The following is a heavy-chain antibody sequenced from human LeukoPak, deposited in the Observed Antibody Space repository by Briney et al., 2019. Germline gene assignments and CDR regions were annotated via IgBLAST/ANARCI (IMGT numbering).Heavy chain of an antibody. Sequence: GASVKVSCKVSGYTRTELSIYWVRQAPGKGLEWMGGFDLEDGGAIYAQKFQGRVTMTEDTSTDTAYMELSSLRSEDTAVYYCARHRRVLLWFGMDPNFDYWGQGTLVTVSS. D-gene: IGHD3-10*01. V-gene: IGHV1-24*01. J-gene: IGHJ4*02. CDR3: ARHRRVLLWFGMDPNFDY. CDR2: FDLEDGGA. CDR1: GYTRTELS.